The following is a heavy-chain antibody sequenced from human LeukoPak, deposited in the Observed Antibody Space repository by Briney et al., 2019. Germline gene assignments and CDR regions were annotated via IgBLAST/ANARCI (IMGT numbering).Heavy chain of an antibody. CDR3: ARVRGFSGAYGMDV. D-gene: IGHD1-26*01. CDR1: GYSFSDYY. J-gene: IGHJ6*02. CDR2: INPNSGGT. Sequence: ASVKVSCKASGYSFSDYYMHWVRQAPGQGLEWMGWINPNSGGTNYAQKFQGRVTMTRDTPISTACMELRRMKSDDTAVYYCARVRGFSGAYGMDVWGQGTTVTVSS. V-gene: IGHV1-2*02.